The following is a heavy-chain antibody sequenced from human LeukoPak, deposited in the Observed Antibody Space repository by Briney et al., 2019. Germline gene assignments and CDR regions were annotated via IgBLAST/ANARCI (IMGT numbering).Heavy chain of an antibody. CDR1: GYTFTNYW. Sequence: GESLKISCKTSGYTFTNYWIGWVRQMPGKGLVWMGIIYPGDSDTRYSPSFQGQVTISADKSISTAYLQWSSLKASDTAIYYCARGDDGNSFFNYWGQGTLVTVSS. V-gene: IGHV5-51*01. D-gene: IGHD4-23*01. CDR3: ARGDDGNSFFNY. CDR2: IYPGDSDT. J-gene: IGHJ4*02.